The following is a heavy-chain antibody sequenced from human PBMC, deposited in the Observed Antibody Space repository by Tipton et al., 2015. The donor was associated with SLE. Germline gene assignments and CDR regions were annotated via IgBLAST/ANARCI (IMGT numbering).Heavy chain of an antibody. CDR1: GASLTGDY. CDR3: ARGIMGDHDY. D-gene: IGHD3-16*01. J-gene: IGHJ4*02. Sequence: TLSLTCTVSGASLTGDYWSWIRQPPGKGLEWIGYVFYTGRTNYNPSLKSRVTISVDTSKNQFSLKLSSVTAADTAVYYCARGIMGDHDYWGQGTLVTVSS. CDR2: VFYTGRT. V-gene: IGHV4-59*12.